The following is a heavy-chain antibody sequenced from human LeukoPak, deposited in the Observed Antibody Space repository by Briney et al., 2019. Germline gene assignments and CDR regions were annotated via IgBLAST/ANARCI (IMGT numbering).Heavy chain of an antibody. CDR2: INHSGST. V-gene: IGHV4-34*01. D-gene: IGHD3-22*01. Sequence: SETLSLTCAVYGGSFSGYYWSWIRQPPGKGLEWIGEINHSGSTNYNPSLKSRVTISVDTSKNQFSLKLSSVTAADTAVYHCARTPRYYYDSSGYYRTAYFDYWGQGTLVTVSS. CDR1: GGSFSGYY. J-gene: IGHJ4*02. CDR3: ARTPRYYYDSSGYYRTAYFDY.